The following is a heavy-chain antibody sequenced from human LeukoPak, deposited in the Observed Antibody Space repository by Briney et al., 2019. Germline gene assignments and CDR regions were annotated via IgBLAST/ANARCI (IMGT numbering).Heavy chain of an antibody. J-gene: IGHJ3*02. V-gene: IGHV1-18*01. CDR1: GYTFTSYG. D-gene: IGHD3-10*01. CDR2: ISAYNGNT. Sequence: ASVKVSFKASGYTFTSYGISWVRQAPGQGLEWMGWISAYNGNTNYAQKLQGRVTMTTDTSTSTAYMELRSLRSDDTAVYYCARMYYYGSGSYYAFDIWGQGTMVTVSS. CDR3: ARMYYYGSGSYYAFDI.